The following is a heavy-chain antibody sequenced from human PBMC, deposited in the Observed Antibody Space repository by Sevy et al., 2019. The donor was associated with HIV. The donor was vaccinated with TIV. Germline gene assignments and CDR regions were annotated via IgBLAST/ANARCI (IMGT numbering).Heavy chain of an antibody. J-gene: IGHJ3*02. CDR1: GFTFSSYG. Sequence: GGSLRLSCAASGFTFSSYGMHWVRQAPGKGLEWVAVIWYDGSNKYYADSVKGRFTISRDNSKNTLYLQMNSLRAVDTAVYYCARNRRRGSYRYDSFDIWFLGTMVTVSS. CDR3: ARNRRRGSYRYDSFDI. CDR2: IWYDGSNK. V-gene: IGHV3-33*01. D-gene: IGHD3-16*02.